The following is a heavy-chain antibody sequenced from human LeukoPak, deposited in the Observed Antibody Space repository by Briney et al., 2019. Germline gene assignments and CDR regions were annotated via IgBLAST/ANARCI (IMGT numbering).Heavy chain of an antibody. CDR2: IVPIFSEA. CDR1: GDTFSYYA. Sequence: SVKVSCKASGDTFSYYAISWVRQAPGQGLEWMGRIVPIFSEANYAQKFQGRVTLTADKSTTTAYMEVTSLRSEDTAVYFCARTAGTGAFDYWGQGTLVTVSS. V-gene: IGHV1-69*04. CDR3: ARTAGTGAFDY. D-gene: IGHD6-13*01. J-gene: IGHJ4*02.